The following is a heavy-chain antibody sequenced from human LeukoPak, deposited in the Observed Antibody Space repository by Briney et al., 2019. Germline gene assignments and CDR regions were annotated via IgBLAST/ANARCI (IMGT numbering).Heavy chain of an antibody. CDR2: ISSSSSYI. Sequence: PGGSLRLSCAASGFTFSSYSMNWVRQAPGKGLEWVSSISSSSSYIYYADSVKGRFTISRDNAKNSLYLQMNSLRAEDTAVYYCAREAATYGDPDYGMDVWGQGTTVTVSS. CDR3: AREAATYGDPDYGMDV. V-gene: IGHV3-21*01. J-gene: IGHJ6*02. D-gene: IGHD4-17*01. CDR1: GFTFSSYS.